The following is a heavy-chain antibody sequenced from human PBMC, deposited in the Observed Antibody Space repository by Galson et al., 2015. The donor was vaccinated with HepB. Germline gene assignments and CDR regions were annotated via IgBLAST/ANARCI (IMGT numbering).Heavy chain of an antibody. CDR3: ARAAVVRGVANVPNFDY. J-gene: IGHJ4*02. V-gene: IGHV1-3*01. D-gene: IGHD3-10*01. CDR2: INAGNGNT. CDR1: GYTFTSYA. Sequence: SCKASGYTFTSYAMHWVRQAPGQRLEWMGWINAGNGNTKYSQKFQGRVTITRDTSASTAYMELSSLRSEDTAVYYCARAAVVRGVANVPNFDYWGQG.